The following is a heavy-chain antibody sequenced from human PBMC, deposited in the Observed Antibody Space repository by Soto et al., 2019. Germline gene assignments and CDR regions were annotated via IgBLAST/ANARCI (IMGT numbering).Heavy chain of an antibody. V-gene: IGHV6-1*01. D-gene: IGHD6-19*01. CDR3: ARGRGWGPRPVNYYYYGMDV. CDR1: GDSVSSNSAA. CDR2: TCYRSKWYN. J-gene: IGHJ6*02. Sequence: PSQTLSLTCAISGDSVSSNSAAWNWIRQSPSRGLEWLGRTCYRSKWYNDYAVSVKSRITINPDTSKNQFSLQLNSVTPEDTAVYYCARGRGWGPRPVNYYYYGMDVWGQGTTVTVSS.